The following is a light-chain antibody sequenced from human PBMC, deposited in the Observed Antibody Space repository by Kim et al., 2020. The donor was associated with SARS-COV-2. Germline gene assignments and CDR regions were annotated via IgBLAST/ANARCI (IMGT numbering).Light chain of an antibody. CDR2: EES. CDR3: QAWDSSTVV. J-gene: IGLJ2*01. V-gene: IGLV3-1*01. Sequence: VSAGKTASCTCSRDKLGEKYVCWYQQKPGQSPVLVIFEESKRPSGIPGRFSGTNSGNTATLTISGTQAMDEADYYCQAWDSSTVVFGGGTQLTVL. CDR1: KLGEKY.